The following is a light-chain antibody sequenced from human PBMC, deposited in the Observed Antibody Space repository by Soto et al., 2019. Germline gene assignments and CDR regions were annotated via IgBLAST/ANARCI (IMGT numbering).Light chain of an antibody. V-gene: IGLV2-14*01. CDR1: SSDVGGYNY. CDR3: SSYTSSSTPV. CDR2: DVS. Sequence: QSALTQPASVSGSPGQSITISCTGTSSDVGGYNYVSWYQQHPGKAPKVMIYDVSNRPSGVSNRFSGSKSGNTASLSISGLKAEDEADYYCSSYTSSSTPVYGGGTKVTVL. J-gene: IGLJ2*01.